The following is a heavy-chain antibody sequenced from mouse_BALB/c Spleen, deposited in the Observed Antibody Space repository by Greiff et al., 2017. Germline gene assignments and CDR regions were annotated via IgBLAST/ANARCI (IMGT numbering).Heavy chain of an antibody. Sequence: EVQLQQSGPELVKPGASVKISCKASGYSFTGYYMHWVKQSHVKSLEWIGRINPYNGATSYNQNFKDKASLTVDKSSSTAYMELHSLTSEDSAVYYCARERDGYDWEKAMDYWGQGTSVTVSS. CDR2: INPYNGAT. CDR3: ARERDGYDWEKAMDY. V-gene: IGHV1-31*01. CDR1: GYSFTGYY. D-gene: IGHD1-2*01. J-gene: IGHJ4*01.